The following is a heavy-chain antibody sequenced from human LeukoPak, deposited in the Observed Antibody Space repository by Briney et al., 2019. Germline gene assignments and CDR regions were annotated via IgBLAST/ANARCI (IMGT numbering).Heavy chain of an antibody. CDR1: GFTFSNAW. V-gene: IGHV3-15*01. CDR3: SRQQLVLEY. Sequence: GGSLRLSCAASGFTFSNAWMSWVRQAPGKGLEWVGRIKSKIDGGTTDYAAPVKGRFTISRDDSKNTLYLQMNSLKTEDTAVYYCSRQQLVLEYWGQGTLVTVSS. CDR2: IKSKIDGGTT. J-gene: IGHJ4*02. D-gene: IGHD6-13*01.